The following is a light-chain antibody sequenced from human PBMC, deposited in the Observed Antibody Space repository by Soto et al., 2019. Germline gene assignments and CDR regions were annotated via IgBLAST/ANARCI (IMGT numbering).Light chain of an antibody. V-gene: IGKV3-15*01. CDR2: GAP. CDR3: QQYENWPLT. J-gene: IGKJ4*01. Sequence: EIVLTQSPATLSVSPGERATLSCRASQSVSSNFAWYQQRPGQAPRLLIYGAPTRATGIPARFSGSRSGTEFTLSISSLQSEEFAVYHCQQYENWPLTFGGGTKVEIK. CDR1: QSVSSN.